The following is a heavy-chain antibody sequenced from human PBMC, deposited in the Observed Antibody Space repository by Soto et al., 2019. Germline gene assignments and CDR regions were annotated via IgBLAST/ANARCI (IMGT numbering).Heavy chain of an antibody. Sequence: QVQLVQSGTEVKKTGSSVKVSCKTSGGTFSSFPIAWVRQAPGQGLEWVGGIIPVLGAPSYAQTFQGRVTITADESTSAACLELSSLRSDDTAVYFCARDRHYENHTFYYLKYYFDYWGQGTLVTVSS. D-gene: IGHD3-22*01. V-gene: IGHV1-69*01. CDR1: GGTFSSFP. CDR2: IIPVLGAP. CDR3: ARDRHYENHTFYYLKYYFDY. J-gene: IGHJ4*02.